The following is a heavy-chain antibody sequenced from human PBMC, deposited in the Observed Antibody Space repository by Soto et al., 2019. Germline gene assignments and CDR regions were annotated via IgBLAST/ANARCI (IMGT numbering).Heavy chain of an antibody. CDR1: PFTFRSYS. V-gene: IGHV3-30*09. CDR3: ARYCNGGACYSASLDY. Sequence: GGSLRLSCAASPFTFRSYSMHWVRQAPGKGLEWVTSISYDGSKESYADSVKGRFAVSRDNSKNTLYLQMNCLRPEDTAVYYCARYCNGGACYSASLDYWGQGTQVTVS. J-gene: IGHJ4*02. D-gene: IGHD2-15*01. CDR2: ISYDGSKE.